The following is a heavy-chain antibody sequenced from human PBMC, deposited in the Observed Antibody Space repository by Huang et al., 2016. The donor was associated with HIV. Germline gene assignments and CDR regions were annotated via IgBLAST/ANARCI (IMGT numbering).Heavy chain of an antibody. CDR1: GYTFADYL. J-gene: IGHJ4*02. CDR3: TRDGVAPDEEFDY. CDR2: INPKNGAT. V-gene: IGHV1-2*02. Sequence: QVQLVQSGAEVKKPGASVQVSCKPSGYTFADYLIHWVRQAPGPGLWWMAWINPKNGATNYAPKYLGGVTVTGDTSINTAYMEFSGLTSDDTANYYCTRDGVAPDEEFDYWGQGTQIIVSS. D-gene: IGHD5-12*01.